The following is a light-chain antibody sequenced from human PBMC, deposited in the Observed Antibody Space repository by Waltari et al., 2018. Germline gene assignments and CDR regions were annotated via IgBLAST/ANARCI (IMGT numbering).Light chain of an antibody. CDR2: GAS. Sequence: IVMTQSPATLSVSPGESATLSCRASQSVSSKLAWYQQKPGQAPRLLIYGASTRATGIPARFSGSGSGTEFTLTISSLQSEDFAVYSCQQYDNWPLTFGGGTKVGI. CDR1: QSVSSK. J-gene: IGKJ4*01. CDR3: QQYDNWPLT. V-gene: IGKV3-15*01.